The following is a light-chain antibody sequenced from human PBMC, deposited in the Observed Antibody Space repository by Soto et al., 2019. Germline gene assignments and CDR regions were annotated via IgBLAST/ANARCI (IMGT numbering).Light chain of an antibody. CDR2: DVS. Sequence: SVLPQPASVSGSPGQSITISCTGTSSDVGGYNYVSWYQHHPGKAPKLMIYDVSNRPSGVSNRFSGSKSGDTASLTISGLQAEDEADYYCSSFRSSTTPRVFGTGTKVTVL. CDR1: SSDVGGYNY. V-gene: IGLV2-14*03. CDR3: SSFRSSTTPRV. J-gene: IGLJ1*01.